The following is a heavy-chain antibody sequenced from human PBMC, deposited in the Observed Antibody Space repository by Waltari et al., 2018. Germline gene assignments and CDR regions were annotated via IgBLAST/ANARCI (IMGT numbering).Heavy chain of an antibody. Sequence: QLQLQESGPRLVKPSETLSLTCTVSGGFISSPSYYWGWIRQPPGRGLEWIGSIYYSGRTYYNPSLKSRVTISVDTSKNQFSLRLSSVTASDTAVYYCARRQRYYPSEGPFDYWGQGTLVTVSS. V-gene: IGHV4-39*01. J-gene: IGHJ4*02. CDR1: GGFISSPSYY. CDR3: ARRQRYYPSEGPFDY. CDR2: IYYSGRT. D-gene: IGHD2-8*01.